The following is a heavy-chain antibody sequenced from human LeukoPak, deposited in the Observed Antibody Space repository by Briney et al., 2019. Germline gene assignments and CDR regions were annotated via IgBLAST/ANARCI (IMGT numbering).Heavy chain of an antibody. Sequence: PGGSLRLSCGAPGRPFNGYGMHWVRQAPGKGLECVTVISDDGGIKYDAHAVKSRFTNSRDNSTNTQYLQMSTLRAEETAVYYCAKDRIAVAEDYWGQGTLATVSS. V-gene: IGHV3-30*18. J-gene: IGHJ4*02. CDR2: ISDDGGIK. CDR3: AKDRIAVAEDY. CDR1: GRPFNGYG. D-gene: IGHD6-19*01.